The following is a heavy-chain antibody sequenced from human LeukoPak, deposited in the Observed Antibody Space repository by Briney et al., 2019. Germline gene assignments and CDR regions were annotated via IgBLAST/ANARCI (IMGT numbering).Heavy chain of an antibody. D-gene: IGHD3-3*01. V-gene: IGHV3-33*08. CDR1: GGSISSHY. CDR3: AREIRFLEWLPDYYYYMDV. Sequence: LSLTRTVSGGSISSHYWSWIRQPPGKGLEWVAFIWYDGSKRYYADSVKGRFTISRDNSKNTLYLQMNSLRAEDTAVYYCAREIRFLEWLPDYYYYMDVWGKGTTATVSS. CDR2: IWYDGSKR. J-gene: IGHJ6*03.